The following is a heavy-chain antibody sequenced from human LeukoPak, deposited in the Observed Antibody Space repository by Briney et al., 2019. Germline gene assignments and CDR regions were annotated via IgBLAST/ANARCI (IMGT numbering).Heavy chain of an antibody. V-gene: IGHV3-30*18. D-gene: IGHD5-12*01. CDR3: AKDGWEEPGYASAFDI. CDR2: ISYDGSNK. Sequence: GGALRLSSAASGITFSSYGMHRVRQAPGKGLEWVAVISYDGSNKYYADSVKGRFTISRDNSKNTLYLQMNSLRAEDTAVYYCAKDGWEEPGYASAFDIWGQGTMVTVSS. J-gene: IGHJ3*02. CDR1: GITFSSYG.